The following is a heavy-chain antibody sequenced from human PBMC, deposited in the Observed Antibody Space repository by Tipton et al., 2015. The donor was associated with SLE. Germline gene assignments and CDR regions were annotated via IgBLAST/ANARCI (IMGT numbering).Heavy chain of an antibody. J-gene: IGHJ3*02. CDR1: GGPISRYY. CDR2: IYYSGST. Sequence: TLSLTCTVSGGPISRYYWSWIRQPPGKGLEWIGYIYYSGSTNYTPSLKSRVTISVDTSKNQFSLKLSSVTAADTAVYYCARDEGRGSSSQRAFDIWGQGTMVTVSS. CDR3: ARDEGRGSSSQRAFDI. D-gene: IGHD6-6*01. V-gene: IGHV4-59*01.